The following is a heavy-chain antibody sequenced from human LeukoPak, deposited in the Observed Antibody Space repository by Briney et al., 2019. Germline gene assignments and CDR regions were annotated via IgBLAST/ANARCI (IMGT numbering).Heavy chain of an antibody. V-gene: IGHV1-2*02. CDR2: ITPNSGGT. CDR3: AINSGYDWGIDY. J-gene: IGHJ4*02. Sequence: ASVKVSCKTSGYTFTDYYMHWMRQAPGQGLEWMGWITPNSGGTDYAQKFQGRVTMTRDTSISTAYMELSRLTSDDTAVYYCAINSGYDWGIDYWGQGTLVTVSS. CDR1: GYTFTDYY. D-gene: IGHD5-12*01.